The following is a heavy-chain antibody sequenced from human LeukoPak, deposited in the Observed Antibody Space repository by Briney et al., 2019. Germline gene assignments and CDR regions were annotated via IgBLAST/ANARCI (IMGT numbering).Heavy chain of an antibody. D-gene: IGHD1-1*01. CDR2: IKQDGSGP. CDR3: ASRTGGLIDY. J-gene: IGHJ4*02. V-gene: IGHV3-7*01. Sequence: GGSLRLSCAASGFTFTAYWMTWVRQAPGKALEWVANIKQDGSGPIYLQSLKGRVTISRDNSENSVHLQMTRLRSEDPAIYYCASRTGGLIDYWGQGTLVTVSS. CDR1: GFTFTAYW.